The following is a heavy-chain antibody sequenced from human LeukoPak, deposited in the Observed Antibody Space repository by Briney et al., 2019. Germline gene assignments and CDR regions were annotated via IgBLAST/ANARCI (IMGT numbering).Heavy chain of an antibody. V-gene: IGHV3-53*01. Sequence: PGGSLRLSCAASGFTVRSNYMSWVRQAPGKGLEWVSVIYSGGSTYYAAAVKGRFTISRDNAENSLYLQMNSLRAEDTAVYYCARDVGSSSSAVYSMDVWGKGTTVTVSS. J-gene: IGHJ6*03. CDR2: IYSGGST. CDR3: ARDVGSSSSAVYSMDV. CDR1: GFTVRSNY. D-gene: IGHD6-6*01.